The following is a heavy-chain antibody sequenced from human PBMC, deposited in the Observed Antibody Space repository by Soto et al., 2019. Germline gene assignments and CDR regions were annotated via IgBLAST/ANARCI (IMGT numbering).Heavy chain of an antibody. D-gene: IGHD6-19*01. J-gene: IGHJ4*02. CDR2: ISYDGSNK. CDR1: GFTFSSYG. Sequence: QPGGSLRLSCAASGFTFSSYGMHWVRQAPGKGLEWVAVISYDGSNKYYADSVKGRFTISRDNSKNTLYLQMNSLRAEDTAVYYCAKAPLGIAVAGFDYWGQGTLVTVSS. V-gene: IGHV3-30*18. CDR3: AKAPLGIAVAGFDY.